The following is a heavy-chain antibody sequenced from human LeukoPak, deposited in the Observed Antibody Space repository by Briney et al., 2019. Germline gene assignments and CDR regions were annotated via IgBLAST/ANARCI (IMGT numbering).Heavy chain of an antibody. CDR1: GFTFTRYS. Sequence: GGSLRLSCEVSGFTFTRYSMNWVRQPPGRGLEWVSHISITGANIYYADSVKGRFTISRDNAKNSLYLQMNSLRDEDTAVYSCAREGLPGGSDIWGQGTMVTVSS. CDR2: ISITGANI. CDR3: AREGLPGGSDI. V-gene: IGHV3-48*02. J-gene: IGHJ3*02. D-gene: IGHD2-8*02.